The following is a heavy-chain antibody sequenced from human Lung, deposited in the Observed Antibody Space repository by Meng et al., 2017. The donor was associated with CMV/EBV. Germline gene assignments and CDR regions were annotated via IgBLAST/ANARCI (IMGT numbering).Heavy chain of an antibody. V-gene: IGHV1-2*02. CDR2: SNRNSGGT. CDR3: ARDRNWFDP. Sequence: QVQLVQSGAEAKTPGASVKVSCKASGYTFTGYYMHWVRQASGQGLDVMGWSNRNSGGTSDAQKLQCRVTMTRDTSSITAYMELSRRRSDDTAVYYCARDRNWFDPWGPGTMVTVSA. J-gene: IGHJ5*02. CDR1: GYTFTGYY.